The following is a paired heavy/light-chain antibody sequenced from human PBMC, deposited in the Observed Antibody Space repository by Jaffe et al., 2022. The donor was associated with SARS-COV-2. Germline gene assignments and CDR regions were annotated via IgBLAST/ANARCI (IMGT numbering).Light chain of an antibody. V-gene: IGKV3-15*01. J-gene: IGKJ1*01. CDR3: QQYNHWPS. CDR1: QSVYSS. CDR2: GAS. Sequence: EIVMMQFPATLSVSPGERATLSCRASQSVYSSLAWYQQKPGQAPRLLIYGASTRATGIPARFSGSGSGTEFTLTISSLQSEDFAVYYCQQYNHWPSFGQGTKVEIK.
Heavy chain of an antibody. CDR2: IYYSGTT. D-gene: IGHD5-12*01. V-gene: IGHV4-39*01. CDR1: GGSVSSSGYS. CDR3: ARHLRRDGYNSEDAFDI. J-gene: IGHJ3*02. Sequence: QLQLQESGPGLVKPSETLSLTCTVSGGSVSSSGYSWGWIRQPPGKGLEWIGSIYYSGTTYYNPSLKSRLTISVDTSKNQFSLKLSSVTAADTAVYFCARHLRRDGYNSEDAFDIWGQGTMVTVSS.